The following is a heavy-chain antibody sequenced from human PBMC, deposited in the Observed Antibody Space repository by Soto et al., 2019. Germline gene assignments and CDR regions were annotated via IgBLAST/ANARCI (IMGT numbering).Heavy chain of an antibody. CDR2: ISGSGVST. D-gene: IGHD3-22*01. V-gene: IGHV3-23*01. CDR1: GFIFSSYA. J-gene: IGHJ4*02. CDR3: AKARSGNYQYYIDY. Sequence: EVQLLESGGGLVQPGGSLRLSCAASGFIFSSYAMNWVRQAPGKGLEWVAGISGSGVSTYYADSVRGRFTISRDNSKNTLYLQMNSLRAEDTAVYYCAKARSGNYQYYIDYWGQGTLVTVSS.